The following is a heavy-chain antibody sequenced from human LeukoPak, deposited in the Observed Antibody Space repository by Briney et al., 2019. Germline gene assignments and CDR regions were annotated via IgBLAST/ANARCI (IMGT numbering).Heavy chain of an antibody. J-gene: IGHJ6*02. CDR1: GGSISSSTYY. Sequence: SETLSLTCTVSGGSISSSTYYWGWIRQPPGKGLELIGSKYYSGNSYYNPSLKSRVSISVDMSKNQFSLKLSSVTAADTAVYYCARLYYYYGLDVWGQGTTVTVSS. V-gene: IGHV4-39*01. CDR2: KYYSGNS. CDR3: ARLYYYYGLDV.